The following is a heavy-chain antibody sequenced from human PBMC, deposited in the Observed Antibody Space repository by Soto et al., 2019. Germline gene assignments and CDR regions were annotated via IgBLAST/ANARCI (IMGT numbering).Heavy chain of an antibody. J-gene: IGHJ5*02. CDR1: GFTFSSYA. D-gene: IGHD2-15*01. V-gene: IGHV3-23*01. CDR3: AKEGVIVVVAATNWFDP. CDR2: ISGSGGST. Sequence: GGSLRLSCAASGFTFSSYAMSWVRQAPGKGLEWVSAISGSGGSTYYADSVKGRFTISRDNSKNTLYLQMNSLRAEDTAVYYCAKEGVIVVVAATNWFDPGGQGTRVTVSS.